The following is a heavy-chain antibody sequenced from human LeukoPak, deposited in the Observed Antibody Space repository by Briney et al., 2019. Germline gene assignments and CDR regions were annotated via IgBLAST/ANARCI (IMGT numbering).Heavy chain of an antibody. CDR3: ARNRAALNY. CDR1: GFTFSNYA. V-gene: IGHV3-23*01. CDR2: ISGSGGST. D-gene: IGHD1-14*01. Sequence: GGSLILSCAASGFTFSNYAMSWVRQAPGKGLEWVSAISGSGGSTYYTDSVKGRFTISRDNSKNTLYLQMNSLRAEDTAVYYCARNRAALNYWGQGTLVTVSS. J-gene: IGHJ4*02.